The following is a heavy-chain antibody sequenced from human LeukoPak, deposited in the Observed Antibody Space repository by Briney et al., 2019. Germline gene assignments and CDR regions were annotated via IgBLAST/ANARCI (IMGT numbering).Heavy chain of an antibody. Sequence: GGSLRLSCAASGFTVSSNYMSWVRQAPGKGLEWVSVIYSGGSTYYADSVKGRFTISRDNSKNTLYLQMNSLRAEDTAVYYCAKDLPCDYDYVWGSYRPEYYFDYWGQGTPVTVSS. J-gene: IGHJ4*02. CDR3: AKDLPCDYDYVWGSYRPEYYFDY. D-gene: IGHD3-16*02. CDR2: IYSGGST. CDR1: GFTVSSNY. V-gene: IGHV3-53*01.